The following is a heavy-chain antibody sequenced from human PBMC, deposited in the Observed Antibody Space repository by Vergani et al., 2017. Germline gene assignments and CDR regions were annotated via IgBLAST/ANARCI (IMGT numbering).Heavy chain of an antibody. J-gene: IGHJ6*03. V-gene: IGHV1-69*01. CDR3: AGGWESETAMGYYYYYYYMDV. Sequence: QVQLVQSGAEVKKPGSSVKVSCKASGVTFSSYAISWVRQAPGQGLEWMGGIIPIFGTTNYAQKFQGRVTITADESKSTAYMELSSLRSEDTAVYYCAGGWESETAMGYYYYYYYMDVWGKGTTVTVSS. CDR2: IIPIFGTT. CDR1: GVTFSSYA. D-gene: IGHD5-18*01.